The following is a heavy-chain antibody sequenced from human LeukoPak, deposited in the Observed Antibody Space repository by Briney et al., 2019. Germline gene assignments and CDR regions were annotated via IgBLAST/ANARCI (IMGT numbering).Heavy chain of an antibody. V-gene: IGHV3-30*02. CDR2: IRYDGSNK. J-gene: IGHJ4*02. CDR1: GFTFSSYG. CDR3: AKIAAYRYGYEDY. Sequence: GGSLRLSCAASGFTFSSYGIHWVSQAPGKGLEWVAFIRYDGSNKYYADSVKGRFTISRDNSKNTLYLQMNSLRAEDTAVYYCAKIAAYRYGYEDYWGQGTLVTVSS. D-gene: IGHD5-18*01.